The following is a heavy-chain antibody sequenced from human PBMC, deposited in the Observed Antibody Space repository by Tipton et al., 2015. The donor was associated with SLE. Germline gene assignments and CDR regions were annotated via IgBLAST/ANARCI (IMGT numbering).Heavy chain of an antibody. CDR1: GDSMSSHY. V-gene: IGHV4-4*07. J-gene: IGHJ4*02. CDR2: VSPSGST. Sequence: TLSLTYTVSGDSMSSHYWSWIRQSPGKGLEWIGRVSPSGSTNYNPSLKSRVTMSVDTSTNQFSLMLSSVTAADTAVYYCARLGSSTWHYDHDYWGQGTPVTVSS. D-gene: IGHD6-13*01. CDR3: ARLGSSTWHYDHDY.